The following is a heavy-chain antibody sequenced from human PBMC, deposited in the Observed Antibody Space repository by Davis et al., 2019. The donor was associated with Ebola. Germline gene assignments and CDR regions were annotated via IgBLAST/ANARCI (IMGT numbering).Heavy chain of an antibody. CDR1: GFTFSSYG. CDR3: AKDTSNIWFDI. CDR2: ISYDGSNK. Sequence: GGSLRLSCAASGFTFSSYGMHWVRQAPGKGLEWVAVISYDGSNKYYADSVKGRFTISRDNSKNILYLQMNGLRVEDTAIYYCAKDTSNIWFDIWGQGTNVTVSS. D-gene: IGHD1-26*01. J-gene: IGHJ3*02. V-gene: IGHV3-30*18.